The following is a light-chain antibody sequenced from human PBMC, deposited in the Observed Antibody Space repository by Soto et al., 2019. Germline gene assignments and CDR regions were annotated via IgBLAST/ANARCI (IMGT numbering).Light chain of an antibody. CDR3: SSYAGSSNPV. CDR2: EVS. CDR1: SSDVGGYNY. J-gene: IGLJ1*01. V-gene: IGLV2-8*01. Sequence: QSALTQPPSASGSPGQSVTISCTGTSSDVGGYNYVSWYQQHPGKAPKPVIYEVSKRPSGVPDRFSGSKSGNMASLTVSGLQAEDEADYYCSSYAGSSNPVFGTGTKLTVL.